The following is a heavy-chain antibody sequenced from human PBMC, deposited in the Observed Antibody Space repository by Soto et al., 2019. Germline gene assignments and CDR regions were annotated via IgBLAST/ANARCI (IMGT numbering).Heavy chain of an antibody. Sequence: GSSVKPSCKAPGGTYSSYAVSWVRQAPGQGLEWMGGIIPIFGTANYAQKFQGRVTITADKSTSTAYMELSSLRSEDTAVYYCASVVVCYPPYYRDGKYVSGRRSTVTGS. V-gene: IGHV1-69*06. CDR1: GGTYSSYA. D-gene: IGHD2-8*01. J-gene: IGHJ6*02. CDR2: IIPIFGTA. CDR3: ASVVVCYPPYYRDGKYV.